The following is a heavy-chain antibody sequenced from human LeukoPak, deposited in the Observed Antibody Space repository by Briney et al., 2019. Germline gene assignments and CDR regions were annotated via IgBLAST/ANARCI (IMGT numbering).Heavy chain of an antibody. J-gene: IGHJ4*02. CDR3: ARRYDSSGPSDY. D-gene: IGHD3-22*01. CDR1: GGSISSYY. Sequence: SETLSLTCTVSGGSISSYYWSWIRQPPGKGLEWIGYIYYSGSTNYNPSLKSRVTISVDTSKNQFSLKLSSVTAADTAVYYCARRYDSSGPSDYWGQGTLVTVSS. V-gene: IGHV4-59*01. CDR2: IYYSGST.